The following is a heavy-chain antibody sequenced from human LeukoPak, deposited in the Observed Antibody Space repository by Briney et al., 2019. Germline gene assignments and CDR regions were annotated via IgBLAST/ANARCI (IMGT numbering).Heavy chain of an antibody. D-gene: IGHD1-26*01. V-gene: IGHV3-48*01. CDR3: ATYSGKYHDAFDI. J-gene: IGHJ3*02. Sequence: GGSLRLSCAASGFTVSSYSMNWVRQAPGKGLEWVSYISSSSSTIYYADSVKGRFTISRDNAKNSLYLQLNSLRVEDTAMYYCATYSGKYHDAFDIWGRGTMVSVSS. CDR2: ISSSSSTI. CDR1: GFTVSSYS.